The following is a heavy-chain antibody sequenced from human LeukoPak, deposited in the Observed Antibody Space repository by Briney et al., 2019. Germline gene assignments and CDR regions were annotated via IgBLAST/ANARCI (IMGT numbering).Heavy chain of an antibody. CDR3: ARVDLVDTAMVKARRYYGMDV. Sequence: SETLSLTCAVYGGSFSGYYWSWIRQPPGKGLEWIGSIYYSGSTYYNPSLKSRVTISVDASKNQFSLRLSSVTAADTAVYYCARVDLVDTAMVKARRYYGMDVWGQGTTVTVSS. D-gene: IGHD5-18*01. J-gene: IGHJ6*02. CDR2: IYYSGST. CDR1: GGSFSGYY. V-gene: IGHV4-34*01.